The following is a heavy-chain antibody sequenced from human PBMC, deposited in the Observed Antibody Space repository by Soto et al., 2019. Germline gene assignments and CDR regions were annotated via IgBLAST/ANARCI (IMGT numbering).Heavy chain of an antibody. D-gene: IGHD6-6*01. V-gene: IGHV3-15*01. Sequence: GGSLRLSCAASGFTFSNAWMSWVRQAPGKGREWVGRIKSKTDGGTTDYAAPVKGRFTISRDDSKNTLYLQMNSPKTEDTAVYYCTTRISSSSVGGAINYYYGMDGWGQGTTVAVSS. CDR2: IKSKTDGGTT. J-gene: IGHJ6*02. CDR1: GFTFSNAW. CDR3: TTRISSSSVGGAINYYYGMDG.